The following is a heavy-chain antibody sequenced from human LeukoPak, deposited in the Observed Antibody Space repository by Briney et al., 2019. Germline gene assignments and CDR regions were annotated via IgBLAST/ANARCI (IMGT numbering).Heavy chain of an antibody. J-gene: IGHJ6*02. D-gene: IGHD3-22*01. Sequence: SVKVSCKASGGTFSSYAISWVRQAPGQGLEWMGGIIPIFGTANYAQKFQGRVTVTADESTSTAYMELSSLRSEDTAVYYCASSYYYDSSGYSNYYYYYGMDVWGQGTTVTVSS. CDR3: ASSYYYDSSGYSNYYYYYGMDV. CDR1: GGTFSSYA. V-gene: IGHV1-69*01. CDR2: IIPIFGTA.